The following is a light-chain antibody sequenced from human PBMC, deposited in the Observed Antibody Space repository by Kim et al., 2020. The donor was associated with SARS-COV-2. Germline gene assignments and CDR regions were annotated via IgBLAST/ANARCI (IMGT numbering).Light chain of an antibody. CDR2: AAS. V-gene: IGKV1-27*01. Sequence: ASVGDRVTITCRASQGISNYLAWYQQKPGKVPKLLIYAASALQSGVPSRFSGSGSGTDFTLTISSLQPEDVATYYCQKYNSAAWTFGQGTKVDIK. CDR3: QKYNSAAWT. CDR1: QGISNY. J-gene: IGKJ1*01.